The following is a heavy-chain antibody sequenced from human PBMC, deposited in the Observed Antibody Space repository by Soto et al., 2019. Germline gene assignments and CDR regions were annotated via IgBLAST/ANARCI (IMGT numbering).Heavy chain of an antibody. Sequence: GGSLRLSCAASGFTFSSYWMSWVRQAPGKGLEWVANIKQDGSEKYYVDSVKGRFTISRDNAKNSLYLQMNSLRAEDTAVYYCAREVILYYYYGIDVWGQGTTVTVSS. D-gene: IGHD2-21*01. CDR3: AREVILYYYYGIDV. CDR2: IKQDGSEK. CDR1: GFTFSSYW. J-gene: IGHJ6*02. V-gene: IGHV3-7*01.